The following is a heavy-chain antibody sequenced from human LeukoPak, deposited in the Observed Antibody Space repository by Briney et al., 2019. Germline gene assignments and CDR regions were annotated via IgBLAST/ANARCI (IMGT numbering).Heavy chain of an antibody. J-gene: IGHJ4*02. CDR2: INHSGCT. CDR3: AKGLSLCSLQLRPFDY. V-gene: IGHV4-34*01. CDR1: GESFSGYY. D-gene: IGHD5-24*01. Sequence: SEPLSLTCAVCGESFSGYYWSWLRQPPGKGLEGVGEINHSGCTNYNPSLKSRVTILVDTSKNQFSLKMRHVNAADTAVYYCAKGLSLCSLQLRPFDYWGQGTLVTVSS.